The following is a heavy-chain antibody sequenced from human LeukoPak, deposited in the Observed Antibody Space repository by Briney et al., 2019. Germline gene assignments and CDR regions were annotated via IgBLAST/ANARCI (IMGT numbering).Heavy chain of an antibody. CDR3: ARSQYTYGYYYFDY. CDR1: GFTFSSHL. Sequence: TGGSLRLSCAASGFTFSSHLMHWVRQAPGKGLVWVSRISSDGTYTNYADSVRGRFTISRDNAKNTLYLQMNSLRAEDTAVYYCARSQYTYGYYYFDYWGQGTLVTVSS. CDR2: ISSDGTYT. J-gene: IGHJ4*02. V-gene: IGHV3-74*01. D-gene: IGHD5-18*01.